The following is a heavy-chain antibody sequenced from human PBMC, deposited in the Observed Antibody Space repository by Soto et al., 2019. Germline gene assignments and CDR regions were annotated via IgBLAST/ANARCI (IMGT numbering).Heavy chain of an antibody. CDR1: GFTFRNYA. CDR2: LLRSGSSA. D-gene: IGHD4-17*01. J-gene: IGHJ5*02. Sequence: LRLSCAASGFTFRNYAMTWARQAPGKGLEWVSSLLRSGSSAYYADSVRGRFTISSDTSANSLYLQMDNLRAEDTAIYYCAKDAISGDGIWLMDSWGQGTVVTVS. V-gene: IGHV3-23*01. CDR3: AKDAISGDGIWLMDS.